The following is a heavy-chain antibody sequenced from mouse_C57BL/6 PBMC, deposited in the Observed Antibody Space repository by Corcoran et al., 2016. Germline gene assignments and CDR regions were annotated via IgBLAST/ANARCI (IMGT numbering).Heavy chain of an antibody. CDR3: ARGTGGSSRYAMDY. J-gene: IGHJ4*01. V-gene: IGHV1-26*01. Sequence: EVQLQQSGPELVKPGASVKISCKASGYTFTDYYMNWVKQSHGKSLEWIGDINPNNGGTSYNQKFKGKATLTVDKSYSTAYMELRSLTSEDSAVYYCARGTGGSSRYAMDYWGQGTSVTVSS. CDR2: INPNNGGT. D-gene: IGHD1-1*01. CDR1: GYTFTDYY.